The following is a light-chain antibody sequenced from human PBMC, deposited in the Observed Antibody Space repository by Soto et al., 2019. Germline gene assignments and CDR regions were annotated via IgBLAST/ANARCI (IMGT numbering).Light chain of an antibody. CDR1: QSLLHSSGNNY. CDR2: LGS. J-gene: IGKJ4*01. Sequence: DIVMTQSPLSLPVTPGESASISCRSSQSLLHSSGNNYLDWYLQKPGQSPQLLIYLGSNRAPGVPVKFSGSGSGPDFTLKISRVEAEDVGVYYCMQALQTPLTFGGGTKVEIK. CDR3: MQALQTPLT. V-gene: IGKV2-28*01.